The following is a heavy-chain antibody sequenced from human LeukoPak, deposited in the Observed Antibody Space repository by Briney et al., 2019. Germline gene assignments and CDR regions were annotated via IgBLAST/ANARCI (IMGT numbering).Heavy chain of an antibody. CDR2: IYYDGST. CDR1: GDSMTSSTHY. Sequence: SETLSLTCTVSGDSMTSSTHYWVWIRQPPGKGLEWIGSIYYDGSTYYNPSLKSRVTISQDTSKNQFSPKVSSVTAADTAVYHCARRSHCTGGSCYPVWGQGTTVTVSS. V-gene: IGHV4-39*01. CDR3: ARRSHCTGGSCYPV. D-gene: IGHD2-15*01. J-gene: IGHJ6*02.